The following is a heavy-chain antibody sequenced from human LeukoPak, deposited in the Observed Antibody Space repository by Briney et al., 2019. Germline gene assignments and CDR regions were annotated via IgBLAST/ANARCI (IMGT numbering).Heavy chain of an antibody. J-gene: IGHJ4*02. CDR1: GFTFSSYD. D-gene: IGHD7-27*01. V-gene: IGHV3-30*03. CDR3: VRDRAWGSYDY. Sequence: GRSLRLSCAASGFTFSSYDMHWVRQAPGKGLEWVAVISYDGSNKYYAGSVKGRFTISRDNSKNTVYLQMNSLRADDTAMYFCVRDRAWGSYDYWGQGALVTVSS. CDR2: ISYDGSNK.